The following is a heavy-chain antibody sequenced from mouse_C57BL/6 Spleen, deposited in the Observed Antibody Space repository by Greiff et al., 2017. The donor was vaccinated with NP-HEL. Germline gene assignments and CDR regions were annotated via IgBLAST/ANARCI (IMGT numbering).Heavy chain of an antibody. V-gene: IGHV5-4*01. J-gene: IGHJ2*01. D-gene: IGHD2-4*01. CDR1: GFTFSSYA. CDR2: ISDGGSYT. CDR3: ARDTYDYDGYFDY. Sequence: EVHLVESGGGLVKPGGSLKLSCAASGFTFSSYAMSWVRQTPEKRLEWVATISDGGSYTYYPDNVKGRFTISRDNAKNNLYLQMSHLKSEDTAMYYCARDTYDYDGYFDYWGQGTTLTVSS.